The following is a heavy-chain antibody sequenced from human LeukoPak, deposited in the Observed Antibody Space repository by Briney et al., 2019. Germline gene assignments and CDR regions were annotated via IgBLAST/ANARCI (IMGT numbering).Heavy chain of an antibody. CDR2: ARNKANSYTT. J-gene: IGHJ4*02. V-gene: IGHV3-72*01. Sequence: GGSLRLSCAASGFTFSDYYMDWVRQAPGKGLEWVGRARNKANSYTTEYAASVKGRFIISRDESKNSLFLHMNSLKTDDTAVYYCSRVVGATIGDSWGQGTLVTVSS. D-gene: IGHD1-26*01. CDR3: SRVVGATIGDS. CDR1: GFTFSDYY.